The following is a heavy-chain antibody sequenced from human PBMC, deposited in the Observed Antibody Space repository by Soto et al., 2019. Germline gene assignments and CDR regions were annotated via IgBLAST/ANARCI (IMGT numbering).Heavy chain of an antibody. V-gene: IGHV4-39*01. CDR3: ARLDRNLGPFDY. CDR2: IYYSGST. D-gene: IGHD1-7*01. J-gene: IGHJ4*02. Sequence: QLQLQESGPGLVKPSETLSLTCTVSGGSISSSSYYWGWIRQPPGKGLEWIGSIYYSGSTYYNPSLKSRVTISVDTSKNQFSLKLSSVTAADTALYYCARLDRNLGPFDYWGQGTLVTVSS. CDR1: GGSISSSSYY.